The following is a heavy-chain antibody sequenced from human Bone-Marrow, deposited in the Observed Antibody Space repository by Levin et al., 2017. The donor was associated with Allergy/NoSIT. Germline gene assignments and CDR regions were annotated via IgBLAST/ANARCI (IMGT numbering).Heavy chain of an antibody. Sequence: GESLKISCAASGFTFSSYGMHWVRQAPGKGLEWVAVISYDGSNKYYADSVKGRFTISRDNSKNTLYLQMNSLRAEDTAVYYCAKAMAAAGTGRMFDYWGQGTLVTVSS. CDR1: GFTFSSYG. V-gene: IGHV3-30*18. J-gene: IGHJ4*02. CDR3: AKAMAAAGTGRMFDY. CDR2: ISYDGSNK. D-gene: IGHD6-13*01.